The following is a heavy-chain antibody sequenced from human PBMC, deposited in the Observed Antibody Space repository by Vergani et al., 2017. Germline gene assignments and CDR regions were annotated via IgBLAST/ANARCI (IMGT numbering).Heavy chain of an antibody. D-gene: IGHD4-11*01. CDR1: GFTFSVSA. Sequence: VQLLESGGALVQPGGSLRLSCVAFGFTFSVSAMAWVRLTPGKGLEWVAMLSFDGNKKDYTEAARGRFTISRDSSKTLYLQMDSLRVADTAMYFCVRDLSYSTAWPFFDSRGQGTLVTVSS. V-gene: IGHV3-30*04. CDR2: LSFDGNKK. J-gene: IGHJ4*02. CDR3: VRDLSYSTAWPFFDS.